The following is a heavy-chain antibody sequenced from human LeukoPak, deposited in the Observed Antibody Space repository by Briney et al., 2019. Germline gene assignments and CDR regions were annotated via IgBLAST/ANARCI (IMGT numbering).Heavy chain of an antibody. CDR2: IKQDGSEK. Sequence: GGSLRLSCAASGFTFSSYWMSWVRQAPGKGLEWVANIKQDGSEKYYVDSVKGRFTISRDNSKNTLYLQMNSLRAEDTAVYYCAKGGYCSGMTCYFDYWGQGSLVTVSS. CDR1: GFTFSSYW. D-gene: IGHD2-15*01. CDR3: AKGGYCSGMTCYFDY. J-gene: IGHJ4*02. V-gene: IGHV3-7*03.